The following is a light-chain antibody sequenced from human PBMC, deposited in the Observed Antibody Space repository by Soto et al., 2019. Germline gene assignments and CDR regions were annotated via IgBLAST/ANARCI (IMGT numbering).Light chain of an antibody. Sequence: EIVLTQSPATLSLSPGERATLSCRASQSVSSYLAWYQQKHGPAPRLLSNVSSNRATGIAARFSGSGSGTDFTLTISSLEPEDFAVYYCQQRSNLWTFGQGTKVEIK. J-gene: IGKJ1*01. CDR1: QSVSSY. CDR3: QQRSNLWT. CDR2: VSS. V-gene: IGKV3-11*01.